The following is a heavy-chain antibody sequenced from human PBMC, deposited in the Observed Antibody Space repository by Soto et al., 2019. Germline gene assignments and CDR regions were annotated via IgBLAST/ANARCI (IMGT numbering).Heavy chain of an antibody. CDR2: IYHSGST. D-gene: IGHD6-13*01. J-gene: IGHJ2*01. V-gene: IGHV4-30-2*01. Sequence: PSETLLLTCAVSGGSISSGGYSWSWIRQPPGKGLEWIGYIYHSGSTYYNPSLKSRVTISVDRSKNQFSLKLSSVTAADTAVYYCARALGIAAAGTFWYFDLWGRGTLVTVSS. CDR3: ARALGIAAAGTFWYFDL. CDR1: GGSISSGGYS.